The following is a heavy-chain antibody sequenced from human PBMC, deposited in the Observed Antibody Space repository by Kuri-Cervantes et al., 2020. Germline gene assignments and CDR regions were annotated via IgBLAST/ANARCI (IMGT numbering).Heavy chain of an antibody. CDR3: ARDGTIFGVVITSYFGY. Sequence: ASVKVSCKASGYTFTYYGIAWVRQAPGQGLEWMGWISAYNGNTNYAQKLQGRVTMTTDTSTSTAYMELRSLRSDDTAVYYCARDGTIFGVVITSYFGYWGQGTLVTVSS. CDR1: GYTFTYYG. CDR2: ISAYNGNT. D-gene: IGHD3-3*01. V-gene: IGHV1-18*01. J-gene: IGHJ4*02.